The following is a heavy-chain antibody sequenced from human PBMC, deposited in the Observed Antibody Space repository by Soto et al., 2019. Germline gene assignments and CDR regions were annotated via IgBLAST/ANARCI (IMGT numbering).Heavy chain of an antibody. CDR2: IDPSDSYT. J-gene: IGHJ4*02. D-gene: IGHD4-17*01. CDR1: AYSFTNYR. CDR3: ATLPYGYYGYFDY. Sequence: GESLKISCKGSAYSFTNYRINWVRQMPGKGLEWMGRIDPSDSYTNYSPSFRGHVTISGDKSISTAYLQWSSLKASDTAMYYCATLPYGYYGYFDYWGQGTLVTVSS. V-gene: IGHV5-10-1*01.